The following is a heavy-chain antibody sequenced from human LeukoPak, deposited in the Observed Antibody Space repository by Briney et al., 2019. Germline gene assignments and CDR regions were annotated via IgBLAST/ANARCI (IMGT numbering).Heavy chain of an antibody. CDR3: ASSSTLDMYYFDY. V-gene: IGHV3-30-3*01. CDR2: ISYDGSNK. J-gene: IGHJ4*02. D-gene: IGHD2-2*01. Sequence: SCKASGYTFTGYYMHWVRQAPGKGLEWVAVISYDGSNKYYADSVKGRFTISRDNSKNTLYLQMNSLRAEDTAVYYCASSSTLDMYYFDYWGQGTLVTVSS. CDR1: GYTFTGYY.